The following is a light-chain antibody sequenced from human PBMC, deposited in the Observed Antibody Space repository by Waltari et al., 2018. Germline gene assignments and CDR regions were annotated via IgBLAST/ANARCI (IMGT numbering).Light chain of an antibody. J-gene: IGKJ4*01. CDR2: VAS. CDR3: QQSYSTVLT. V-gene: IGKV1-39*01. CDR1: QSISNY. Sequence: DIQMTQSPSSLPASVGDRVTITCRSSQSISNYLNWYQHKPGEAPKLLVYVASNLQRGVPSRFSGSGSETDFTLTISSLQLEDFATYYCQQSYSTVLTFGGGTKVEI.